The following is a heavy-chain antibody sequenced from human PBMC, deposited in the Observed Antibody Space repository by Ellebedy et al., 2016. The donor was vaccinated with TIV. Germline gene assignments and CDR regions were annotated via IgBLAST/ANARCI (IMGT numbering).Heavy chain of an antibody. CDR1: GFTTSG. V-gene: IGHV3-30*02. J-gene: IGHJ6*02. CDR3: VKGAYPVPTVMAV. Sequence: GGSLRLSCAASGFTTSGMHWVRQAPGKGLEWVAFIRSDGSAIYYADSVRGRFTISRDYSQNTLDLQMTSLRPDDTALYYCVKGAYPVPTVMAVWGQGTMVIVSS. CDR2: IRSDGSAI. D-gene: IGHD3-16*01.